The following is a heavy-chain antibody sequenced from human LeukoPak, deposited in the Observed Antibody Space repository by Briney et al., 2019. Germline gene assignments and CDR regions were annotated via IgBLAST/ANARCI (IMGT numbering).Heavy chain of an antibody. Sequence: GGSLRLSCAASGFTFSSYWMSWVRQAPGKGLEWVANIKKDGSEKYYVDSVKGRFTISRDNAKKSLYLQMNSLRAEDTAVYYCARGSRSSWYQNWFDPWGQGTLVTVSS. CDR3: ARGSRSSWYQNWFDP. CDR1: GFTFSSYW. V-gene: IGHV3-7*01. D-gene: IGHD6-13*01. J-gene: IGHJ5*02. CDR2: IKKDGSEK.